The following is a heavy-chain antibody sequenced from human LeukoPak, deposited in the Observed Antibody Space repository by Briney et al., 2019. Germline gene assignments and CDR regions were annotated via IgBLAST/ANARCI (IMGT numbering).Heavy chain of an antibody. CDR2: IYSGGST. Sequence: GGSLRLSCAASGFTVSSNYMSWVRQAPGKGLEWVSVIYSGGSTYYADSVKGRFTISRDNSKNTLYLQMNSLRAEDTAVYYCAKEVMGGYTLYYGMDVWGQGTTVTVSS. D-gene: IGHD6-19*01. CDR3: AKEVMGGYTLYYGMDV. V-gene: IGHV3-66*01. CDR1: GFTVSSNY. J-gene: IGHJ6*02.